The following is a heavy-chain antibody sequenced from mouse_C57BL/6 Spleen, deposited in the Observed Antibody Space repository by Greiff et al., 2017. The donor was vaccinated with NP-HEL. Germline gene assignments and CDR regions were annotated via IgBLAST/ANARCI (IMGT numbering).Heavy chain of an antibody. CDR1: GFNIKDYY. CDR2: IDPEDGET. V-gene: IGHV14-2*01. D-gene: IGHD2-5*01. CDR3: ARGDSNPWFAY. J-gene: IGHJ3*01. Sequence: EVQVVESGAELVKPGASVKLSCTASGFNIKDYYMHWVKQRTEQGLEWIGRIDPEDGETKYAPKFQGKATITADTSSNTAYLQLSSLTSDDTAVYYCARGDSNPWFAYWGQGTLVTVSA.